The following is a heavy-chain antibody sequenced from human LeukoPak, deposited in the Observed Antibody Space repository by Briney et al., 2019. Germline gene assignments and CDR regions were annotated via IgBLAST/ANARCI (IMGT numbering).Heavy chain of an antibody. CDR2: INHSGST. Sequence: SETLSLTCAVYGGSFSGYYWSWIRQPPGKGLEWIGEINHSGSTNYNPSLKSRVTISVDTSKNQFSLKLSSVTAADTAVYYCASKPRVFGMGAFDIWGQGTMVTVSS. J-gene: IGHJ3*02. CDR1: GGSFSGYY. CDR3: ASKPRVFGMGAFDI. D-gene: IGHD3-16*01. V-gene: IGHV4-34*01.